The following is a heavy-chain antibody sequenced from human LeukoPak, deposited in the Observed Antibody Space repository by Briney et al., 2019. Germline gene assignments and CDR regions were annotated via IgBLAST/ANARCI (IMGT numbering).Heavy chain of an antibody. CDR3: ARGLDTAMAYNWFDP. J-gene: IGHJ5*02. V-gene: IGHV4-59*01. D-gene: IGHD5-18*01. Sequence: SETLSLTCTVSGGSISSYYCSWIRQPPGKGLEWIGYIYYSGSTNYNPSLKSRVTISVDTSKNQFSLKLSSVTAADTAVYYCARGLDTAMAYNWFDPWGQGTLVTVSS. CDR1: GGSISSYY. CDR2: IYYSGST.